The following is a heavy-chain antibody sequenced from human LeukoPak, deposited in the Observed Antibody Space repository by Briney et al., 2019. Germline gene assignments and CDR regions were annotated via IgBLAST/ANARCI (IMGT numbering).Heavy chain of an antibody. Sequence: PGGSLRLSCAASGFTFSSYGMSWVRQAPGKGLEWVSAISGSGGSTYYADSVKGRFTISRDNSKNTLYLQMNSLRAEDTAVYYCAKDGPHTWIQLWSFFDYWGQGTLVTVSS. CDR3: AKDGPHTWIQLWSFFDY. D-gene: IGHD5-18*01. CDR2: ISGSGGST. CDR1: GFTFSSYG. V-gene: IGHV3-23*01. J-gene: IGHJ4*02.